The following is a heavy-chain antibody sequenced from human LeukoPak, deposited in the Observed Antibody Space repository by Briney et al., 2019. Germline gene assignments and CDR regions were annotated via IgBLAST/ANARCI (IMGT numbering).Heavy chain of an antibody. CDR1: GFTFSSYA. D-gene: IGHD4-11*01. J-gene: IGHJ5*02. CDR2: ISGSGGST. CDR3: AKDQGYDYSSWFDP. Sequence: PGGSLRLSCAASGFTFSSYAMSWVRQAPGKGLEWVSAISGSGGSTYYADSVKGRFTISRDNSKNTLYLQMNSLRAEETAVYYCAKDQGYDYSSWFDPWGQGTLVTVSS. V-gene: IGHV3-23*01.